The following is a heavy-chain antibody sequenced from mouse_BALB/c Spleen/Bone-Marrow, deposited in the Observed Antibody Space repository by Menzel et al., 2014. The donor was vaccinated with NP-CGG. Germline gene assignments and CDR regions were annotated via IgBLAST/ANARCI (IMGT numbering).Heavy chain of an antibody. D-gene: IGHD1-1*01. J-gene: IGHJ4*01. CDR1: DYSFTDYY. Sequence: LVKTGASVKISCKASDYSFTDYYMHWVKQIHGKSLEWIGYISCYNGATSYNQKFKGKATFTVDTSSSTAYMQFSSLTSEDSAVYYCARSEGIYYYGSSYALDYWGQGTSVTVSS. CDR2: ISCYNGAT. CDR3: ARSEGIYYYGSSYALDY. V-gene: IGHV1S34*01.